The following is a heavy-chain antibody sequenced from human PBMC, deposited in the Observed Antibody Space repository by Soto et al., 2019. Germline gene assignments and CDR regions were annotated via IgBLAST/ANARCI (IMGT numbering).Heavy chain of an antibody. V-gene: IGHV3-23*01. D-gene: IGHD2-2*02. Sequence: GGSLRLSCTASGFTFSDCAMSWVRQPPGKGLEWVSVISAGGSTYYADSVKGRFTVSRANSKNTLYLQMNSLRAEDTAVYYCANVPIWCSSTRCYTEGFDYWGQGTLVTVSS. CDR2: ISAGGST. CDR1: GFTFSDCA. J-gene: IGHJ4*02. CDR3: ANVPIWCSSTRCYTEGFDY.